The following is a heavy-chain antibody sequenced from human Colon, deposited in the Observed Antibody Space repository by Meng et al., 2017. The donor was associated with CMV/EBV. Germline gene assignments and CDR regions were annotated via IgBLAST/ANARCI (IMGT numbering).Heavy chain of an antibody. V-gene: IGHV3-7*01. CDR1: GFIFSNYW. J-gene: IGHJ6*02. D-gene: IGHD6-6*01. Sequence: GESLKISCAASGFIFSNYWMSWARQAPGKGLEWVANIKEDGSQKYYVDSVKGRFTSARDNARNSLYLQMNSLRAEDTAVYYCARLYSSSSGKGMDVWGQGTTVTVSS. CDR3: ARLYSSSSGKGMDV. CDR2: IKEDGSQK.